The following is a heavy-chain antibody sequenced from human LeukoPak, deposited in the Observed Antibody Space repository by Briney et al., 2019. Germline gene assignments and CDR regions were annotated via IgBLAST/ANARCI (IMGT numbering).Heavy chain of an antibody. V-gene: IGHV3-30*04. CDR2: ISSDGGTL. CDR3: ARDRGPTIAVPYYFDF. CDR1: GFSFSSFA. J-gene: IGHJ4*02. Sequence: GGALRLSCAASGFSFSSFAFHGVRQAPGKGREGGAVISSDGGTLYYADSVTGRTLISRDNSKNTLYLLFYSLKPEDTAVYYCARDRGPTIAVPYYFDFWGQGTVVTVSS. D-gene: IGHD6-19*01.